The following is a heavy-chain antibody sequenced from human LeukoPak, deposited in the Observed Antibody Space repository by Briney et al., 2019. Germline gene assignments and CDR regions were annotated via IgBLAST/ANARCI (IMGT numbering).Heavy chain of an antibody. D-gene: IGHD3-3*01. Sequence: GGSLRLTCAASGFKFRSYTMHWIRQAPGKGLEWVALFSRNGMTTYYADSVRGRFTTTRDNYENSVYLQLNSLTSEDTAVYYCVKELDTMFFDSWGQGALVTVSS. V-gene: IGHV3-43*01. J-gene: IGHJ5*01. CDR3: VKELDTMFFDS. CDR1: GFKFRSYT. CDR2: FSRNGMTT.